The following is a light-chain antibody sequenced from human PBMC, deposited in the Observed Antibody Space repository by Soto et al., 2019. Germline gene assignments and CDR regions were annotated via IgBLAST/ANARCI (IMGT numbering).Light chain of an antibody. V-gene: IGKV1D-12*01. Sequence: AHESVGNWLAWYQQKPGKAPKLLIYAATTLQSGVPSRFSGSRSGTVFSLTVSSLQPEDFATYYCQQANSFPLSFGGGTKVDI. CDR1: ESVGNW. CDR2: AAT. CDR3: QQANSFPLS. J-gene: IGKJ4*01.